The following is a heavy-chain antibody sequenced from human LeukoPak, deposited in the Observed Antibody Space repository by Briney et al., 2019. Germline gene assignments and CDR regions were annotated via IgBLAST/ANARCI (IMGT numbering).Heavy chain of an antibody. CDR3: AIRHDYGDNAKYHFDY. Sequence: SEILSLTCTVSGGSISSRSYYWGWIRQPPGKGLEWIGNIYYSGSTYYTPSLKSRVTISIDTSKNQFSLKLSSVTAADTAVYYCAIRHDYGDNAKYHFDYWGQGTLVTVSP. J-gene: IGHJ4*02. CDR2: IYYSGST. CDR1: GGSISSRSYY. V-gene: IGHV4-39*01. D-gene: IGHD4-23*01.